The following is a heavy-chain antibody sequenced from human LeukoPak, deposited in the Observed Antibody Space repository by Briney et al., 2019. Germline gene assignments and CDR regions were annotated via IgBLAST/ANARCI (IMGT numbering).Heavy chain of an antibody. J-gene: IGHJ4*02. CDR2: IKQDGSET. D-gene: IGHD6-13*01. CDR3: ARAGGARSSWSY. Sequence: SGGSLRLSCAASGFTFSSYWMNWVRQAPGKGLEWVANIKQDGSETYYVDSVKGRFTISRDNAKNSLNLQMNSLRVEDTAVYYCARAGGARSSWSYWGQGTLVTVSS. CDR1: GFTFSSYW. V-gene: IGHV3-7*01.